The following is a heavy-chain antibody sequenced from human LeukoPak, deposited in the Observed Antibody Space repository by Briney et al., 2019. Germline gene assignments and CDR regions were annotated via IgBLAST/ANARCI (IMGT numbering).Heavy chain of an antibody. CDR1: GYTFTSYY. Sequence: GASVKVSCKASGYTFTSYYMHWVRQAPGQGLEWMGGFDPEDGETICAQKFQGRVTMTEDTSTDTAYMELSSLRSEDTAVYYCATTSPGGSYFIHYGMDVWGQGTTVTVSS. J-gene: IGHJ6*02. CDR3: ATTSPGGSYFIHYGMDV. V-gene: IGHV1-24*01. CDR2: FDPEDGET. D-gene: IGHD1-26*01.